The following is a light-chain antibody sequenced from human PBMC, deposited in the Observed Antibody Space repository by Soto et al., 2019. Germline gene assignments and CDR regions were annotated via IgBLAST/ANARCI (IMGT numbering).Light chain of an antibody. CDR3: QKYNSAPFT. CDR2: AAS. Sequence: DIQMTQSPSSLSSSVGERVAITCRASQGISNYLAWYQQKPGKVPKLLIYAASSLTSGGPSRFSGSGSGTDFTLTISSLHPEDVATYYCQKYNSAPFTFGPGTKVDIK. J-gene: IGKJ3*01. V-gene: IGKV1-27*01. CDR1: QGISNY.